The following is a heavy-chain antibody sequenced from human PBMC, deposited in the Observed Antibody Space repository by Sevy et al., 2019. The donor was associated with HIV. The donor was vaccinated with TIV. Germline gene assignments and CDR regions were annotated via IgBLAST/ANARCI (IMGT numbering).Heavy chain of an antibody. D-gene: IGHD3-10*01. CDR3: ASMVRGVITTRGSYYYYYYMDV. J-gene: IGHJ6*03. V-gene: IGHV4-4*07. CDR1: GGSISSYY. CDR2: IYTSGST. Sequence: SETLSLTCTVSGGSISSYYWSWIRQPAGKGLEWIGRIYTSGSTNYNPSLKSRVTMSVDTSKNQFSLKLSSVTAADTAVYYCASMVRGVITTRGSYYYYYYMDVWGKGTTVTVSS.